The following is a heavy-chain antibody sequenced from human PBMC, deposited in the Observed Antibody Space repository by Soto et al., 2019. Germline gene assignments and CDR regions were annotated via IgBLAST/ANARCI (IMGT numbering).Heavy chain of an antibody. CDR3: ARDLHYYGSGSYYEYYYYGMDV. Sequence: QVQLVQSGAEVKKPGSSVKVSCKASGVTFSSYAISWVRQAPGQGLEWMGGIIPIFGTANYAQKFQGRVTITADESTSTAYMELSSLRSEDTAVYYCARDLHYYGSGSYYEYYYYGMDVWGQGTTVTVSS. CDR2: IIPIFGTA. V-gene: IGHV1-69*01. CDR1: GVTFSSYA. D-gene: IGHD3-10*01. J-gene: IGHJ6*02.